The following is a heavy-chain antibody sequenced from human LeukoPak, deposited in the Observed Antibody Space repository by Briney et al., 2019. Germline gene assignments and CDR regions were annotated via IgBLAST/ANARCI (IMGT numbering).Heavy chain of an antibody. CDR2: IIPIFGTA. D-gene: IGHD1-26*01. CDR1: GGTFSSYA. J-gene: IGHJ5*02. Sequence: SVKVSCKASGGTFSSYAISWVRPAPGQGLEWMGGIIPIFGTANYAQKFQGRVTITADESTSTAYMELSSLRSDDTAVYYCARDPKLVGATPTLHWFDPWGQGTLVTVSS. V-gene: IGHV1-69*01. CDR3: ARDPKLVGATPTLHWFDP.